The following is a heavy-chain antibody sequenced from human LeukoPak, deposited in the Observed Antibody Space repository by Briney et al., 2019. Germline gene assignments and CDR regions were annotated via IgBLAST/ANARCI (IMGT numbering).Heavy chain of an antibody. J-gene: IGHJ4*02. D-gene: IGHD6-19*01. Sequence: ASVKVSCKASGYTFTSYGISWVRQAPGQGLEWMGWISAYNGNTNYAQKLQGRVTMTTDTSTSTAYMEPRSLRSDDTAVYYCARSPKSIAVAGTGFDYWGQGTLVTVSS. CDR3: ARSPKSIAVAGTGFDY. V-gene: IGHV1-18*01. CDR2: ISAYNGNT. CDR1: GYTFTSYG.